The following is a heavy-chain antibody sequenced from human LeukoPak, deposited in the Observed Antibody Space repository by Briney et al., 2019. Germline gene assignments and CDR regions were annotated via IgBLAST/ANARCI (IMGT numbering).Heavy chain of an antibody. CDR3: EGGRYGGGDY. J-gene: IGHJ4*02. CDR2: IIPIFGTA. CDR1: GGTFSSYA. Sequence: SVKVSCKASGGTFSSYAISWVRQAPGQGLEWMGRIIPIFGTANYAQKFQGRVTITTDESTSTAYMELSSLRSEDTAVYYGEGGRYGGGDYWGQGTLVTVSS. D-gene: IGHD3-16*01. V-gene: IGHV1-69*05.